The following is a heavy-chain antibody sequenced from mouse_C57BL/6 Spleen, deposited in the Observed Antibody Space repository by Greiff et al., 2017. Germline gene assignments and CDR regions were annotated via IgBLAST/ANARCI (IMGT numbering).Heavy chain of an antibody. Sequence: QVQLQQPGAELVKPGASVELSCKASGYTFTSYWMQWVKQRPGQGLEWIGEIEPSDSYTNYNQKFKGKATLTVDASSSTAYMQLSSLTSEDSAVYYCARGDYYGSSYGYAMDYWGQGTSVTVSS. CDR3: ARGDYYGSSYGYAMDY. CDR2: IEPSDSYT. J-gene: IGHJ4*01. V-gene: IGHV1-50*01. CDR1: GYTFTSYW. D-gene: IGHD1-1*01.